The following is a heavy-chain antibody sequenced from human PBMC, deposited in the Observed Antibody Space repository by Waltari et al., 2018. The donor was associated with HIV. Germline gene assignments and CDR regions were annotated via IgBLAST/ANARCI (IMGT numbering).Heavy chain of an antibody. CDR2: INPSGERT. J-gene: IGHJ4*02. V-gene: IGHV1-46*01. CDR3: ARGFSGFDY. CDR1: GYTFTRYY. Sequence: QVQLVQSGAEVKKHGASVKVSCKAPGYTFTRYYMHWVRQAPGQGLEWMGVINPSGERTVYAQKFQGRVTMTRDASTSTVYMVLSTLRSEDTAVYYCARGFSGFDYWGQGTLITVSS.